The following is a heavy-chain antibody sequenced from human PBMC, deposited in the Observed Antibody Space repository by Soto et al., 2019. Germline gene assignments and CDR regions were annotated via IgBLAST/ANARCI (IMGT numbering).Heavy chain of an antibody. CDR2: TYYRSKWYN. J-gene: IGHJ4*02. Sequence: QVQLQQSGPGLVKPSQTLTLTCAISGDSVSSNSAIWNWIRQSPSRGLEWLGRTYYRSKWYNNYAESEKGRITINPDTSKIQFSRQLNSVTPEDTAVYYCSTWHFDYWGQGTLVTVSS. V-gene: IGHV6-1*01. CDR1: GDSVSSNSAI. CDR3: STWHFDY.